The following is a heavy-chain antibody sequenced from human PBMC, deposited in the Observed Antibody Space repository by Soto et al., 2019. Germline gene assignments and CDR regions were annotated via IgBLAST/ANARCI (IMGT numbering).Heavy chain of an antibody. CDR1: GYTFTRSG. CDR3: TTLPCRWSGYGMDV. D-gene: IGHD3-3*01. V-gene: IGHV1-18*01. Sequence: GASVKVSCKASGYTFTRSGISWVRQAPGQGLEWMGWISTYNGDTNYAQTFQGRVTMTTDTSTSTVHMEVRSLKTEDTAVYYCTTLPCRWSGYGMDVWGQGTTVTVSS. J-gene: IGHJ6*02. CDR2: ISTYNGDT.